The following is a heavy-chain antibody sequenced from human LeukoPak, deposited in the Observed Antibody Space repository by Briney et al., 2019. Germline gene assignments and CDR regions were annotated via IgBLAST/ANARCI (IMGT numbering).Heavy chain of an antibody. CDR3: ARRPYYYDSSGPFDY. Sequence: ASVKVSCKASGYTFTSYYMHWVRQAPGQGLEWMGIINPSGGSTSYAQKFQGRVTMTRDTSTSTVYMEPSSLRSEDTAVYYCARRPYYYDSSGPFDYWGQGTLVTVSS. V-gene: IGHV1-46*01. D-gene: IGHD3-22*01. CDR1: GYTFTSYY. J-gene: IGHJ4*02. CDR2: INPSGGST.